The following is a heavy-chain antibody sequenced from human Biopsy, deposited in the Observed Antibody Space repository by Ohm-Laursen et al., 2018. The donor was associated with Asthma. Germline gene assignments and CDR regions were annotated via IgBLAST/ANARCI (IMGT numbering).Heavy chain of an antibody. CDR1: GGSFSSNY. CDR3: ARGSSSRLSQWELLVSGGKRAHSYYGMDV. J-gene: IGHJ6*02. V-gene: IGHV4-34*01. Sequence: SETLSLNCAVYGGSFSSNYWSWIRQTPGKGLEWLGDTHHNGYTNYNPSLSNRLTLSVDTSKNQFSLRLTSVTAADTAVYYCARGSSSRLSQWELLVSGGKRAHSYYGMDVWGQGTTVTVSS. CDR2: THHNGYT. D-gene: IGHD1-26*01.